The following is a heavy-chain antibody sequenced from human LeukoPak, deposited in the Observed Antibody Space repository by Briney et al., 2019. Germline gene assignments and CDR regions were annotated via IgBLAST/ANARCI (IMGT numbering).Heavy chain of an antibody. V-gene: IGHV1-69*08. CDR2: IIPILGTT. D-gene: IGHD3-22*01. J-gene: IGHJ6*02. CDR3: ARFEAYYDALGGMDV. Sequence: SVKVSCKASGGTFSSSPINWVRQAPGQGLEWMGRIIPILGTTDYAQKFQDRVTLTADTFTNTAHMELSSLRSEDTAVYYCARFEAYYDALGGMDVWGQGTTVIVSS. CDR1: GGTFSSSP.